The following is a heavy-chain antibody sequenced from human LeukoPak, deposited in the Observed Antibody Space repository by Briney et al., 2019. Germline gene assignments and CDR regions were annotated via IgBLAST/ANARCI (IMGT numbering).Heavy chain of an antibody. V-gene: IGHV1-2*02. CDR1: GYIFTAYY. CDR2: IDPNTGRT. CDR3: ARGALYYFDY. J-gene: IGHJ4*02. Sequence: ASVKVSCKTSGYIFTAYYIHWVRQAPGQGLEWLGWIDPNTGRTSLARNFQARVSMTRDTSISTAYMELSSLTSDDTAMYYCARGALYYFDYWGQGTLVTVSS.